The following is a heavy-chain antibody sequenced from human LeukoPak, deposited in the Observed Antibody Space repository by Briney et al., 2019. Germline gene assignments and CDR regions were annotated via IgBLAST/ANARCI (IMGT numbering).Heavy chain of an antibody. CDR3: SSYCSEGTCYGYFHH. D-gene: IGHD2-15*01. Sequence: AGSLRLSCAASGFTSIPSELNWVRQAPGKGLEWISYISHTGSLIYYADSVKGRFTISRDNANNFLYLQMDSLRVEDTGIYYCSSYCSEGTCYGYFHHWGQGTLVSVSS. CDR2: ISHTGSLI. V-gene: IGHV3-48*03. J-gene: IGHJ1*01. CDR1: GFTSIPSE.